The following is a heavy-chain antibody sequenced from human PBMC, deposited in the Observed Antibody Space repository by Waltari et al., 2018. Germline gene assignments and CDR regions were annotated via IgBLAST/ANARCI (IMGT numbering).Heavy chain of an antibody. CDR3: AREFGRGYSYGSDY. CDR2: IYGGGST. J-gene: IGHJ4*02. CDR1: GFTVSSNY. Sequence: EVQLVETGGGLIQPGGSLRLSCAASGFTVSSNYMSWVRQAPGKGLEWVSVIYGGGSTYYADSVKGRFTISRDNSKNTLYLQMNSLRAEDTAVYYCAREFGRGYSYGSDYWGQGTLVTVSS. V-gene: IGHV3-53*02. D-gene: IGHD5-18*01.